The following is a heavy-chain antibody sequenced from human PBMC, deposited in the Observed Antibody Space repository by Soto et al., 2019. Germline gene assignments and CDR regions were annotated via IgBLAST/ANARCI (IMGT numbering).Heavy chain of an antibody. CDR1: GYTFTSYA. J-gene: IGHJ4*02. CDR2: INAGNGDT. CDR3: ARSAWIQLWLLGY. V-gene: IGHV1-3*01. D-gene: IGHD5-18*01. Sequence: ASVKVSCKASGYTFTSYAMHWVRQAPGQRLEWMGRINAGNGDTKYSQKFQGRVTITRDTSASTAYMELSILRSEDTAVYYCARSAWIQLWLLGYWGQGTLVTVSS.